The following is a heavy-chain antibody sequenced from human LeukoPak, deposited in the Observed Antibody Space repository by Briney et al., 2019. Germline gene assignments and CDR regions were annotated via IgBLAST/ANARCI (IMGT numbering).Heavy chain of an antibody. D-gene: IGHD5-12*01. Sequence: SETLSFTCTVSGGSISSSSYSWGWIRQPPGKGLEWIGSIYYSGSTYYNPSLKSRVTISVDTSKNQFSLKLSSVTAADTAVYYCARQVATIVREDYWGQGTLVTVSS. CDR1: GGSISSSSYS. CDR3: ARQVATIVREDY. V-gene: IGHV4-39*01. CDR2: IYYSGST. J-gene: IGHJ4*02.